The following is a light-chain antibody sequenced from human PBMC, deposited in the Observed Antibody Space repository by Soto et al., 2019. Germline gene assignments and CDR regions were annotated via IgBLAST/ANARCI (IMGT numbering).Light chain of an antibody. J-gene: IGKJ1*01. CDR3: QQYGSSLWT. CDR1: QSIGYY. Sequence: EIVLTQSPATLSLSPGERATLSCRASQSIGYYLAWYQEKPGQAPRLLIYDASTRATGIPDRFSGSGSATDFTLAISRLEPEDFAVYYCQQYGSSLWTFGQGTKVDIK. V-gene: IGKV3-20*01. CDR2: DAS.